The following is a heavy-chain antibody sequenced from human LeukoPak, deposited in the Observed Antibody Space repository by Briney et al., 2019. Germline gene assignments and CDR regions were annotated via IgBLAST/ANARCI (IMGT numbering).Heavy chain of an antibody. CDR2: ISYDGSNK. CDR1: GFTFNNYG. Sequence: GGSLRLSCAASGFTFNNYGMHWVRQAPGKGLEWVAVISYDGSNKYYADSVKGRFTISRDNSKNTLYLQMNSLRAEDTAVYYCARGSEDYCSSTSCYPYYYGMDVWGQGTTVTVSS. J-gene: IGHJ6*02. V-gene: IGHV3-30*03. CDR3: ARGSEDYCSSTSCYPYYYGMDV. D-gene: IGHD2-2*01.